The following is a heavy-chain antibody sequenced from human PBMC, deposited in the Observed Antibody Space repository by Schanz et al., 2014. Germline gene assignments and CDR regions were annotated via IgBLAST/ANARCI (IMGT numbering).Heavy chain of an antibody. CDR2: IYYTGTT. D-gene: IGHD4-4*01. CDR1: GASISGSSDY. Sequence: QLQLQESGPGLVKPSETLSLTCTVSGASISGSSDYWGWIRQSPGKGLEWIGNIYYTGTTYYNPSLKSRFSIPVDTSKTQVSLKLPSVTAADTAVFYCARRDNYLSAFDIWGQRTMVTVSS. J-gene: IGHJ3*02. CDR3: ARRDNYLSAFDI. V-gene: IGHV4-39*01.